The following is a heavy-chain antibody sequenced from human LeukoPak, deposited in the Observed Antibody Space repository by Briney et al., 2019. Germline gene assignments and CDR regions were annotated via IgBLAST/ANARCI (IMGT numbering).Heavy chain of an antibody. V-gene: IGHV3-23*01. Sequence: GGSLRLSGAASGFTFSSHVMSWVRQAPGRGLEWVSSLSGSGKYTFYADSVKGRFTISRDNSRNELFLQMNSLTSGDTAEYYCAKSRATGTYPGRFDYWGLGILVTVSS. CDR3: AKSRATGTYPGRFDY. CDR2: LSGSGKYT. D-gene: IGHD3-10*01. J-gene: IGHJ4*02. CDR1: GFTFSSHV.